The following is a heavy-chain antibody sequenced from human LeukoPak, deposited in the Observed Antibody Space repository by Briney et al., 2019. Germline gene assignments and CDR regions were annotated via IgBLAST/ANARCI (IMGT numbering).Heavy chain of an antibody. Sequence: GESLKISCKGSGYTFTSYWIGCVRQMPGKGLEWMGIIYPGDSDMRYSPSFQGQVTTSAGKSISTAYLQWSSMKASDTAMYYCARRRGNYFDYWGQGTLVTVSS. CDR3: ARRRGNYFDY. J-gene: IGHJ4*02. V-gene: IGHV5-51*01. CDR2: IYPGDSDM. CDR1: GYTFTSYW.